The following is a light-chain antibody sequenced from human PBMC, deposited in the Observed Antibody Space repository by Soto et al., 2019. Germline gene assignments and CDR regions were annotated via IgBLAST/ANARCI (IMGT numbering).Light chain of an antibody. Sequence: DIQMTQSPSSLSAYIGDRVTITCRASQNIRTYLNWYQQKPGKAPDLLVFAASNLQTGVPSRFSGGGSGTDFTLTISSLQPEDFATYYCQQTYSVLPYTFGQGTKLEIK. CDR1: QNIRTY. J-gene: IGKJ2*01. CDR2: AAS. V-gene: IGKV1-39*01. CDR3: QQTYSVLPYT.